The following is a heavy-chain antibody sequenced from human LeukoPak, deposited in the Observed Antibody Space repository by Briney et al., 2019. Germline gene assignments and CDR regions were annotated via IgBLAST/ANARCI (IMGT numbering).Heavy chain of an antibody. CDR2: IYPGDSDT. V-gene: IGHV5-51*01. D-gene: IGHD1-26*01. Sequence: GESLKISCKGSGYSFTSSWIGWVRQMPEKGLEWMGIIYPGDSDTRYSPSFQGQVTISADKSISTAYLQWSSLKASDNAMYYRATLGLNSGSYFGFDYWGQGTLVTVSS. CDR3: ATLGLNSGSYFGFDY. CDR1: GYSFTSSW. J-gene: IGHJ4*02.